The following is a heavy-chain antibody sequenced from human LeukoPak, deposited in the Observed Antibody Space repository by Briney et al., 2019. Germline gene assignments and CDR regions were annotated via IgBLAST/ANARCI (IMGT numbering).Heavy chain of an antibody. CDR3: ARVYPPVWWEQKGGFDY. CDR2: MNPNSDNT. D-gene: IGHD1-26*01. Sequence: ASVKVSCKASGYTFTSFDINWVRQATGQGLQWMGWMNPNSDNTAYAQKFQGRVSMTWNTSISTAYMELSSLRSEDTAVYYCARVYPPVWWEQKGGFDYWGQGTLVTVSS. V-gene: IGHV1-8*01. CDR1: GYTFTSFD. J-gene: IGHJ4*02.